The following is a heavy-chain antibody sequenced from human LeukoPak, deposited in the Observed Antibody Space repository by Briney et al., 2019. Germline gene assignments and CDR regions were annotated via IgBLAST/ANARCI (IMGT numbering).Heavy chain of an antibody. CDR3: ARGCSWYFITGNSGWFDP. J-gene: IGHJ5*02. CDR2: INPNSGGT. Sequence: GASVKVSCKASGYTFTGYYMHWVRQAPGQGLEWMGWINPNSGGTNYAQKFQGRVTMTRDTSISTAYMELSRLRSDDTAVYYCARGCSWYFITGNSGWFDPWGQGTLVTVSS. CDR1: GYTFTGYY. V-gene: IGHV1-2*02. D-gene: IGHD1-20*01.